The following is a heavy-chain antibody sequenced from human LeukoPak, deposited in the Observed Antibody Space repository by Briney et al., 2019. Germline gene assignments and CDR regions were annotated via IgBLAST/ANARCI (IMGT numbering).Heavy chain of an antibody. CDR3: AKDPMVRGVMDV. V-gene: IGHV3-21*04. Sequence: GGSLRLSCAASGFTFSNYWMSWVRQAPGKGLEWVSSISSGSSYRYYADSVKGRFTISRDNAKNSLYLQMNSLRAEDTAVYYCAKDPMVRGVMDVWGKGTTVTISS. CDR2: ISSGSSYR. D-gene: IGHD3-10*01. CDR1: GFTFSNYW. J-gene: IGHJ6*04.